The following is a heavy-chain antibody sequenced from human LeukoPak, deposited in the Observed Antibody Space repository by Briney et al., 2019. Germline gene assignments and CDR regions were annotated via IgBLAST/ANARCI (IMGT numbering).Heavy chain of an antibody. Sequence: GGSLRPSCAASGFTFSSYAMSWVRQAPGKGLEWVSAISGSGGSTYYADSVKGRFTISRDNSKNTLYLQMNSLRAEDTAVYYCAKDLSMIVVVNLDYWGQGTLVTVSS. CDR1: GFTFSSYA. CDR3: AKDLSMIVVVNLDY. V-gene: IGHV3-23*01. D-gene: IGHD3-22*01. J-gene: IGHJ4*02. CDR2: ISGSGGST.